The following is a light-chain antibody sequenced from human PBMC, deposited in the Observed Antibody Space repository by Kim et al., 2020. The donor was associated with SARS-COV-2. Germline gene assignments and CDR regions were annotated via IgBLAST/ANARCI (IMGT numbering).Light chain of an antibody. CDR1: SSDVGGYNY. V-gene: IGLV2-14*04. CDR3: SSYTSSSRV. J-gene: IGLJ3*02. CDR2: DVS. Sequence: PGQSFSISCTGTSSDVGGYNYVSWYQQHPGKAPKLMIYDVSKRPSGVSNRFSGSKSGNTASLTISGLQAEDEADYYCSSYTSSSRVFGGGTQLTVL.